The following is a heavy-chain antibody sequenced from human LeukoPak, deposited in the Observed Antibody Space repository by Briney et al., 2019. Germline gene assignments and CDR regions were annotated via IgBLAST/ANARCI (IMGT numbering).Heavy chain of an antibody. Sequence: PGGSLRLSCAASGFTFSSYAMHWVRQAPGKGLKWVAVISYDGSNKYYADSVKGRFTISRDNSKNTLYLQMNSLRAEDTAVYYCARDRFDNYVPEYWGQGTLVTVSS. CDR1: GFTFSSYA. CDR2: ISYDGSNK. D-gene: IGHD4-11*01. J-gene: IGHJ4*02. CDR3: ARDRFDNYVPEY. V-gene: IGHV3-30*04.